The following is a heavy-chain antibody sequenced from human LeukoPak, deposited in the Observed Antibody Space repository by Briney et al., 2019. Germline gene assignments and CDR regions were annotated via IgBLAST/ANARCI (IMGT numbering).Heavy chain of an antibody. V-gene: IGHV3-7*01. CDR3: ARVGTSLLLWFGELLSHFDY. CDR2: IKQDGSEK. CDR1: GFTFSSYW. Sequence: GGSLRLSCAASGFTFSSYWMSWVRQAPGKGLEGVANIKQDGSEKYYVDSVKGRFTISRDNAKNSLYLQMNSLRAEDTAVYYCARVGTSLLLWFGELLSHFDYWGQGTLVTVSS. D-gene: IGHD3-10*01. J-gene: IGHJ4*02.